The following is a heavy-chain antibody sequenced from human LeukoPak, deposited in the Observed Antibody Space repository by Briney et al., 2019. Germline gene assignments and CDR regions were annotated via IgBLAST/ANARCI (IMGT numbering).Heavy chain of an antibody. Sequence: GRSLRLSCAASGFTFSSYPMHWVRQAPGKGLEWLSVISYDGSNKNYADSVKGRFTISRDNSKNTVYLQMNSLRVEDTAVYYCARDFPRSSSLGLFDYWGQGTLVTVSS. CDR2: ISYDGSNK. J-gene: IGHJ4*02. CDR3: ARDFPRSSSLGLFDY. D-gene: IGHD6-6*01. V-gene: IGHV3-30*01. CDR1: GFTFSSYP.